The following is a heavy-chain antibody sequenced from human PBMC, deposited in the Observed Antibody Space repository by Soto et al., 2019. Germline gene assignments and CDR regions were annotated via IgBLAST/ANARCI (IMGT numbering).Heavy chain of an antibody. Sequence: SETLSLTCTVSGGSISSYHWSWIRQPPGKGLEWIGYIYYSGSTNYNPSLKSRVTISVDTSKNQFSLKLSSVTAADTAVYYCAILYGDSDYWGQGTLVTVSS. CDR3: AILYGDSDY. CDR1: GGSISSYH. D-gene: IGHD4-17*01. CDR2: IYYSGST. J-gene: IGHJ4*02. V-gene: IGHV4-59*01.